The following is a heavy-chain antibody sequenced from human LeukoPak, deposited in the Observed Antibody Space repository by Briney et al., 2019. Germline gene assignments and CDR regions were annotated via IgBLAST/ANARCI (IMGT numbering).Heavy chain of an antibody. D-gene: IGHD6-13*01. Sequence: GGSLRLSCAASGFTFSSYAMSWVRQAPGKGLEWVSDVSGSGGSTYYADSVKGRFTISRDNSKNTLYLQMNSLRAEDTAVYYCAKSAAAAGRTYFDSGGQGTLVTVS. CDR3: AKSAAAAGRTYFDS. CDR2: VSGSGGST. J-gene: IGHJ4*02. V-gene: IGHV3-23*01. CDR1: GFTFSSYA.